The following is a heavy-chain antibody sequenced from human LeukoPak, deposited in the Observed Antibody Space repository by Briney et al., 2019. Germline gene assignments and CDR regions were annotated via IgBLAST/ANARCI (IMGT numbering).Heavy chain of an antibody. Sequence: SGGSLRLSCAASGFTFSSYAMSWVRQAPGKVLEWVSAISGSGGSTYYADSVKGRFTISRDNSKNTLYLQMNSLRAEDTAVYYCAKDRAAYSYGGYWYFDLWGRGTLVTVSS. J-gene: IGHJ2*01. V-gene: IGHV3-23*01. CDR3: AKDRAAYSYGGYWYFDL. D-gene: IGHD5-18*01. CDR2: ISGSGGST. CDR1: GFTFSSYA.